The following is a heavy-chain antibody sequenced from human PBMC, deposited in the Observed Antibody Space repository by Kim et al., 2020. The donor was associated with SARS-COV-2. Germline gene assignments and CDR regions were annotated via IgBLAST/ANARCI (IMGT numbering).Heavy chain of an antibody. J-gene: IGHJ4*02. Sequence: GGSLRLSCAASGFTFSSYSMNWVRQAPGKGLEWVSYISRSSSTIYYADSVKGRFTISRDNAKNSLYLQMNSLRAEDTAVYYCARGGGRAVAGTNRVWGQGTLVTVSS. CDR2: ISRSSSTI. D-gene: IGHD6-19*01. V-gene: IGHV3-48*04. CDR1: GFTFSSYS. CDR3: ARGGGRAVAGTNRV.